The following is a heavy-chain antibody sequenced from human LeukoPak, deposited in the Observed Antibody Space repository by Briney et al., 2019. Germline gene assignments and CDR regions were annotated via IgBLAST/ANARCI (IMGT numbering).Heavy chain of an antibody. CDR1: GGSISSGSYY. CDR2: IYTSGST. D-gene: IGHD3-22*01. J-gene: IGHJ3*02. Sequence: KASETLSLTCTVSGGSISSGSYYWSWIRQPAGKGLEWFVRIYTSGSTNYNPSLKSRVTISVDTSKNQFSLKLSSVTAADTAVYYCAREAYYYDSSGLNGNAFDIWGQGTMVTVSS. CDR3: AREAYYYDSSGLNGNAFDI. V-gene: IGHV4-61*02.